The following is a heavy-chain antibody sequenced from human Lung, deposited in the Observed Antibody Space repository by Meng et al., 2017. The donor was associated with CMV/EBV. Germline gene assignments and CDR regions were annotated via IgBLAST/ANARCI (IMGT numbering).Heavy chain of an antibody. Sequence: SVXVSXKASGGTFSSYAISWVRQAPGQGLEWMGGIIPILGIANYAQKFQGRVTITADKSTSTAYMELSSLRSEDTAVYYCARVLGRYCSSTSCLWGYYFDYWXQGTXVTVSS. D-gene: IGHD2-2*01. V-gene: IGHV1-69*10. CDR3: ARVLGRYCSSTSCLWGYYFDY. CDR2: IIPILGIA. J-gene: IGHJ4*02. CDR1: GGTFSSYA.